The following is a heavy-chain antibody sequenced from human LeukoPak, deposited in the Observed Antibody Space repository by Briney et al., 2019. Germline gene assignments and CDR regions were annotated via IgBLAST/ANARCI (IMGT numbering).Heavy chain of an antibody. D-gene: IGHD6-13*01. CDR3: ARDGYSSSWYGPDY. V-gene: IGHV3-33*01. CDR2: IWYDGSNK. J-gene: IGHJ4*02. Sequence: GRSLRLSCAASGFTFSSYGMHWVRQAPGKGLEWVAVIWYDGSNKYYADSVKGRFTISRDNSKNTLYLQMNSLRAEDTAVYYCARDGYSSSWYGPDYWGQGTLVTVSS. CDR1: GFTFSSYG.